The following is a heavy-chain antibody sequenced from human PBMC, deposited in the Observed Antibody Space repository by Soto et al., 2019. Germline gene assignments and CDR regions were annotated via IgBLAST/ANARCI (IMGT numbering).Heavy chain of an antibody. CDR1: GFTFSSYS. J-gene: IGHJ6*02. Sequence: GGSLRLSCAASGFTFSSYSMNWVRQAPGKGLEWVSSISSSSFSINYADSVKGRFSISRDNAQNSLHLQMNNLRAEDTAVYYCARNESSNIYGMDVWGQGTTVTVSS. V-gene: IGHV3-21*01. CDR3: ARNESSNIYGMDV. D-gene: IGHD6-6*01. CDR2: ISSSSFSI.